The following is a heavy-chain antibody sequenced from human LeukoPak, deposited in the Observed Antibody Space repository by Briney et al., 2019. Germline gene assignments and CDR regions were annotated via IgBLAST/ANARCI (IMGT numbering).Heavy chain of an antibody. D-gene: IGHD2-2*01. V-gene: IGHV4-31*03. CDR1: GGSISSGGYY. J-gene: IGHJ3*02. CDR2: IYYSGST. Sequence: PSETLSLTRTVSGGSISSGGYYWSWIRQHPGKGLEWIGYIYYSGSTYYNPSLKSRVTISVDTSKNQFSLKLSSVTAADTAVYYCARDRGLLVVPGNDAFDIWGQGTMVTVSS. CDR3: ARDRGLLVVPGNDAFDI.